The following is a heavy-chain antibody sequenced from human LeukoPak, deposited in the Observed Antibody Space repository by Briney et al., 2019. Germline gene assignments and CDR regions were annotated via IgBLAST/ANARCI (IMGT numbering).Heavy chain of an antibody. V-gene: IGHV3-23*01. CDR1: GFIFSSYA. D-gene: IGHD4-17*01. J-gene: IGHJ4*02. CDR3: ASPDYGDYPWYFDY. Sequence: GGSLRLSCAASGFIFSSYAISWVRQAPGRGLEWVSVINGDGIDTYYADSVKGRFTISRDNSKNTLYLQMNSLRAEDTAVYYCASPDYGDYPWYFDYWGQGTLVTVSS. CDR2: INGDGIDT.